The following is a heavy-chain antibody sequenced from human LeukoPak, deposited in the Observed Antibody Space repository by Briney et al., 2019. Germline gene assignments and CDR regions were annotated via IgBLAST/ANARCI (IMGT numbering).Heavy chain of an antibody. Sequence: SGGSLRLSCAASGFTLSRNWMSWVRQAPGKGLEWVANIKEDGSEKYYVDSVKGRFTISRDNAKNSLYLQMNGLRAEDTAVYYCASETLVRGVSAFDIWGQGTMVTVSS. J-gene: IGHJ3*02. D-gene: IGHD3-10*01. CDR3: ASETLVRGVSAFDI. V-gene: IGHV3-7*01. CDR2: IKEDGSEK. CDR1: GFTLSRNW.